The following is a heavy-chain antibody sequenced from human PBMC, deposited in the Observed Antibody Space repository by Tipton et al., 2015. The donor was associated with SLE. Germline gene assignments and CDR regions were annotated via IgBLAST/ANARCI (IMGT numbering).Heavy chain of an antibody. Sequence: TLSLTCTVSGGSISSHYWSWIRQPPGKGLEWIGYIYYSGSTNYNPSLKSRVTISVDTSKNQISLKLRSVTAADTAVYYCAREAKWERYYFDYWGQGTLVTVSS. J-gene: IGHJ4*02. D-gene: IGHD1-26*01. CDR1: GGSISSHY. V-gene: IGHV4-59*11. CDR3: AREAKWERYYFDY. CDR2: IYYSGST.